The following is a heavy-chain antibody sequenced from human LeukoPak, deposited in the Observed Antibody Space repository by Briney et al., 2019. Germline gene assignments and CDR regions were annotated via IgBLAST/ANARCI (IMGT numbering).Heavy chain of an antibody. V-gene: IGHV4-30-2*01. CDR3: ARDSEMATIN. J-gene: IGHJ4*02. D-gene: IGHD5-24*01. CDR1: GGSISSGDYS. CDR2: IYHSGST. Sequence: SETLSLTCAVSGGSISSGDYSWSWIRQPPGKGLEWIGYIYHSGSTYYNPSLKSRVTISVDRSKNQFSLKLSSVTAADTAVYYCARDSEMATINWGQGTLVTVSS.